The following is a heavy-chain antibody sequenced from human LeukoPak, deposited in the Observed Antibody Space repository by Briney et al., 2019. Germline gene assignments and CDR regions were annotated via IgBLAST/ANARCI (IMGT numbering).Heavy chain of an antibody. D-gene: IGHD3-3*01. CDR3: ARGLTIFGVVTQYYFDY. V-gene: IGHV4-34*01. CDR2: INHSGST. Sequence: SETLSLTCAVYGGSFSGYYWSWIRQPPGKGLEWIGEINHSGSTNYNPSLKSRVTISVDTSKNQFSLKLGSVTAADTAVYYCARGLTIFGVVTQYYFDYWGQGTLVTVSS. J-gene: IGHJ4*02. CDR1: GGSFSGYY.